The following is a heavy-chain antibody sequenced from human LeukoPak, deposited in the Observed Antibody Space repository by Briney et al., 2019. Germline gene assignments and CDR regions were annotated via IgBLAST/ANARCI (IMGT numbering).Heavy chain of an antibody. J-gene: IGHJ4*02. CDR1: GFTFSNYW. CDR2: IKQDGSGK. V-gene: IGHV3-7*01. CDR3: ARSNQYYYDSGAYAETDY. Sequence: PGGSLRLSCAVSGFTFSNYWMSWVRQAPGKGLEWVANIKQDGSGKYYVDSVKGRFTISRDNAKNSLYLQMNSLRAEDTAVYYCARSNQYYYDSGAYAETDYWGQGTLVTVSS. D-gene: IGHD3-22*01.